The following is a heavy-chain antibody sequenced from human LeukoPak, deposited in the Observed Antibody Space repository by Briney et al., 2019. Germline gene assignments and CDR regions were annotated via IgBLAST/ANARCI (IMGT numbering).Heavy chain of an antibody. CDR2: IKQDGSER. D-gene: IGHD3-22*01. Sequence: PGGSLRLSCVVSGLIFGDCWMTWVRQAPGQGLEWVASIKQDGSERYYVDSVKGRFTISRDNAKNSAYLEMNSLRAEDTAVYYCARPSSGYYYGAHDAFDIWGQGTMVTVSS. V-gene: IGHV3-7*01. CDR3: ARPSSGYYYGAHDAFDI. J-gene: IGHJ3*02. CDR1: GLIFGDCW.